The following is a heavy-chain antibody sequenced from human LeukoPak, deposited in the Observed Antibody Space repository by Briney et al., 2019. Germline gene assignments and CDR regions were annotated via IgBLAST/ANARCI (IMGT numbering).Heavy chain of an antibody. CDR3: VRAQDYYDSSGPSGY. CDR2: IYYSGST. CDR1: GGSISSSSYY. J-gene: IGHJ4*02. Sequence: PSETLSLTCTVSGGSISSSSYYWGWIRQPPGKGLEWIGSIYYSGSTYYNPSLKSRVTISVDTSKNQFSLKLSSVTAADTAVYYCVRAQDYYDSSGPSGYWGQGTLVTVSS. D-gene: IGHD3-22*01. V-gene: IGHV4-39*01.